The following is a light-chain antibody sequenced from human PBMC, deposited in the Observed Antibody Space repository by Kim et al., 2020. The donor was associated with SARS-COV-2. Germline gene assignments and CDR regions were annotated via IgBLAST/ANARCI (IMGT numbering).Light chain of an antibody. J-gene: IGKJ3*01. CDR2: AAS. V-gene: IGKV1-27*01. CDR3: QKYNSAPPVT. Sequence: SVGDRVTITCRASQGISNYLAWYQQKPGKVPKLLIYAASTLQSGVASRFSGSGSGTDFTLTISSLQPEDVATYYCQKYNSAPPVTFGPGTKVDIK. CDR1: QGISNY.